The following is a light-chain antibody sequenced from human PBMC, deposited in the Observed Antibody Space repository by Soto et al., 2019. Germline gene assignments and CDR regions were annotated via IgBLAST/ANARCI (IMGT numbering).Light chain of an antibody. J-gene: IGLJ2*01. CDR1: SSNIGSFYD. CDR3: QSYDNSLNHVV. Sequence: SVLTQPPSVSGAPGQRVTIPCTGSSSNIGSFYDVHWYQQLPGTVPKLLIYGDKNRPSGVPDRFSGSKSGTAASLAITGLQAEDEADYCQSYDNSLNHVVFGGGTQLTVL. V-gene: IGLV1-40*01. CDR2: GDK.